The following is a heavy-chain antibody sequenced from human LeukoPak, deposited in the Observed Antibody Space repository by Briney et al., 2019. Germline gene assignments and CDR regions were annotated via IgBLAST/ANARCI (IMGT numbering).Heavy chain of an antibody. Sequence: SETLSLTCAVYGGSFSGYYWSWIRQPPGKGLEWIGGINHSGSTNYNPSLKSRVTISVDTSKNQFSLKLSSVTAADTAVYYCARLVMIAARSPIDYWGQGTLVTVSS. CDR1: GGSFSGYY. V-gene: IGHV4-34*01. D-gene: IGHD6-6*01. CDR3: ARLVMIAARSPIDY. J-gene: IGHJ4*02. CDR2: INHSGST.